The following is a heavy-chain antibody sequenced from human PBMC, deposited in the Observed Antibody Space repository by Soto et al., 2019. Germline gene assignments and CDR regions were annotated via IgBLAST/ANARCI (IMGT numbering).Heavy chain of an antibody. Sequence: ASVKVSCKVSGYTLTELSMHWVRQAPGKGLEWMGGFDPEDGETIYAQKFQGRVTMTEDTSTDTAYMELSSLRSEDTAVYYCATARISGYDSAFDYWGQGTLVTVSS. D-gene: IGHD5-12*01. CDR2: FDPEDGET. J-gene: IGHJ4*02. CDR3: ATARISGYDSAFDY. CDR1: GYTLTELS. V-gene: IGHV1-24*01.